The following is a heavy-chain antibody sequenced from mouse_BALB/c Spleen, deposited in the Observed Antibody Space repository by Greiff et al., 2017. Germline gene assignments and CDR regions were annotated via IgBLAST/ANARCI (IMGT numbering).Heavy chain of an antibody. D-gene: IGHD1-1*01. Sequence: EVKLVESGGGLVQPGGSRKLSCAASGFTFSSFGMHWVRQAPEKGLEWVAYISSGSSTIYYADTVKGRFTISRDNPKNTLFLQMTSLRSEDTAMYYCARYYYCSSYAMDYWGQGTSVTVSS. CDR1: GFTFSSFG. V-gene: IGHV5-17*02. CDR2: ISSGSSTI. J-gene: IGHJ4*01. CDR3: ARYYYCSSYAMDY.